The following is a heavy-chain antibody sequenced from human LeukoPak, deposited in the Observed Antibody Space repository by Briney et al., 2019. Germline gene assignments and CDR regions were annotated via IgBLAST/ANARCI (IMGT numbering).Heavy chain of an antibody. D-gene: IGHD2-15*01. J-gene: IGHJ4*02. CDR2: IIPIFGTA. CDR3: ARMRIPTDDFDY. Sequence: SVKVSCKASGGTFSSYAISWVRQAPGQGFEWMGGIIPIFGTANYAQKFQGRVTITTDESTSTAYMELSSLRSEDTAVYYCARMRIPTDDFDYWGQGTLVTVSS. V-gene: IGHV1-69*05. CDR1: GGTFSSYA.